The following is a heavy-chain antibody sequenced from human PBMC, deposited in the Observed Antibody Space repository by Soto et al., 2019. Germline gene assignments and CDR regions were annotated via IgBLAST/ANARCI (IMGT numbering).Heavy chain of an antibody. V-gene: IGHV3-64D*06. CDR2: ISSNGGST. CDR1: GFTFSSYA. CDR3: VKDRSLWFGESPFDY. Sequence: EVQLVESGGGLVQPGGSLRLSCSASGFTFSSYAMHWVRQAPGKGLEYVSAISSNGGSTYYTDSVKGRFTISRDNSKNTLYLQMSSLRAEDTAVYYCVKDRSLWFGESPFDYWGQGTLVTVSS. J-gene: IGHJ4*02. D-gene: IGHD3-10*01.